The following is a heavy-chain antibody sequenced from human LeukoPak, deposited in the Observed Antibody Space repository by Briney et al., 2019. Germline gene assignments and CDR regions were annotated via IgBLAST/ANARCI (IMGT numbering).Heavy chain of an antibody. J-gene: IGHJ4*02. V-gene: IGHV4-39*01. CDR1: GGSISSSSLY. CDR2: IYYSGNT. CDR3: ARLNQGNRFDY. D-gene: IGHD1-14*01. Sequence: PSETLSLTCTVSGGSISSSSLYWGWIRQPPGKGLEWIGSIYYSGNTFYNPSLKSRVTISVDTSKNQFSLKLSSVTAADTAVYYCARLNQGNRFDYWGQGTLVTVSS.